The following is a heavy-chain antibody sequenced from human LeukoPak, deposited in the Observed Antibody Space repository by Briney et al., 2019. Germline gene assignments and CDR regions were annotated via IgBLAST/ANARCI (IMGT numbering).Heavy chain of an antibody. D-gene: IGHD3-10*01. CDR1: GYTFTSYD. V-gene: IGHV1-8*01. CDR3: ALRYYGSGSNDY. J-gene: IGHJ4*02. CDR2: MNPNSGNT. Sequence: GASVKVSCKASGYTFTSYDINWVRQATGQGLEWMGWMNPNSGNTGYAQKFQGRVTMTRNTSISTAYMELSSLRSEDTAVYYCALRYYGSGSNDYWGQGTLVTVSS.